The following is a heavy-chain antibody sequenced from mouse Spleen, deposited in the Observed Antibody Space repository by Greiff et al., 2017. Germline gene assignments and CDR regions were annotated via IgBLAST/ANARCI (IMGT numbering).Heavy chain of an antibody. D-gene: IGHD2-10*02. J-gene: IGHJ2*01. V-gene: IGHV1-50*01. CDR1: GYTFTSYW. CDR3: ARTGYDNDFDY. CDR2: IDPSDSYT. Sequence: VQLQQPGAELVKPGASVKLSCKASGYTFTSYWMQWVKQRPGQGLEWIGEIDPSDSYTNYNQKFKGKATLTVDTSSSTAYMQLSSLTSEDSAVYYCARTGYDNDFDYWGQGTTLTVSS.